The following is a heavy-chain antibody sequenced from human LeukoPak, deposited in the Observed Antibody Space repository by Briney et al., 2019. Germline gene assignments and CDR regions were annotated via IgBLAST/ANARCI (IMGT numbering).Heavy chain of an antibody. CDR1: GYTSTNFN. J-gene: IGHJ6*02. Sequence: ASAKVSSKPSGYTSTNFNTKGVPPATGQRRERVGWINLNSGRTGYTQASQGRVTMTTNTSITTAYMDRSSLRSEDTAVYYCGSGYAVDVWGQGTTVTVSS. CDR2: INLNSGRT. V-gene: IGHV1-8*02. CDR3: GSGYAVDV.